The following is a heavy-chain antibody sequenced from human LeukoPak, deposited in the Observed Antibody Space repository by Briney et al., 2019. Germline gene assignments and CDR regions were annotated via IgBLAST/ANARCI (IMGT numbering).Heavy chain of an antibody. D-gene: IGHD3-22*01. J-gene: IGHJ4*02. CDR3: ARNYYDSSGFGY. V-gene: IGHV4-59*01. CDR2: IYYSGST. Sequence: SETLSLTCTVSGGSISSYYWSWIRQPPGKGLGWIGYIYYSGSTNYNPSLKSRVTISVDTSKNQFSLKLSSVTAADTAVYYCARNYYDSSGFGYWGQGTLVTVSS. CDR1: GGSISSYY.